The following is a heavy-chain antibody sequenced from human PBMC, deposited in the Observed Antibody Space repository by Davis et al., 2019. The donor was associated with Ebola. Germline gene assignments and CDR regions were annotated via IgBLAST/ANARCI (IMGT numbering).Heavy chain of an antibody. CDR3: TRERGGGTDV. D-gene: IGHD3-16*01. Sequence: PGGSLRLSCAASGFTFSTFWMSWVRQAPGKGLEWVGFIRSKAYGGTTEYAASVKGRFTISRDDSKSIAYLQMNSLKTEDTAVYYCTRERGGGTDVWGQGTTVTVSS. CDR1: GFTFSTFW. V-gene: IGHV3-49*04. CDR2: IRSKAYGGTT. J-gene: IGHJ6*02.